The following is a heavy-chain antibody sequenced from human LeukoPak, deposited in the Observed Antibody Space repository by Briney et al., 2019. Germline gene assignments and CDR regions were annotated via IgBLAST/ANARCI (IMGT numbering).Heavy chain of an antibody. CDR1: GFTFSSYE. D-gene: IGHD5-12*01. Sequence: PGGSLRLSCAASGFTFSSYEMNWVRQAPGKGLEWVSYISSSGSTIYYADSVKGRFTISRDNAKNSLYLQMNSLRAEDTAVYYCARDSIVATTPPDYWGQGTLVTVSS. CDR3: ARDSIVATTPPDY. V-gene: IGHV3-48*03. CDR2: ISSSGSTI. J-gene: IGHJ4*02.